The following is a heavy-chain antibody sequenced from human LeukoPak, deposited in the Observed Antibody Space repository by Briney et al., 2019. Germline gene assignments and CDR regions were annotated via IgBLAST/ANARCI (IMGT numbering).Heavy chain of an antibody. CDR3: ARALTTLTYEGY. V-gene: IGHV3-21*01. CDR2: ISGSNSYI. Sequence: GGSLRLSCAASGFTFSRYTMHWIRQAPGKGLEWVSSISGSNSYIFYADSVKGRFTVSRNNAKDSLYLQMNSLRAEDTAVYYCARALTTLTYEGYWGQGTLVTVSS. J-gene: IGHJ4*02. D-gene: IGHD1-1*01. CDR1: GFTFSRYT.